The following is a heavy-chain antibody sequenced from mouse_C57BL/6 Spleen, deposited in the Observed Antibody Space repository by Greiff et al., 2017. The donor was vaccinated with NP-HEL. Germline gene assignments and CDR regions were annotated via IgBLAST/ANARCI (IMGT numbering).Heavy chain of an antibody. CDR3: ARQLRLRGYAMDY. CDR2: INPSTGGT. J-gene: IGHJ4*01. D-gene: IGHD3-2*02. V-gene: IGHV1-42*01. Sequence: EVQLQQSGPELVKPGASVKISCKASGYSFTGYYMNWVKQSPEKSLEWIGEINPSTGGTTYNQKFKAKATLTVDKSSSTAYMQLKSLTSEDSAVYYCARQLRLRGYAMDYWGQGTSVTVSS. CDR1: GYSFTGYY.